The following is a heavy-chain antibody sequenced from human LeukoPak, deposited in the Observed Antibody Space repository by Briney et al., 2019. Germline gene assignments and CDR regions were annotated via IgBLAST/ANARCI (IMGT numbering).Heavy chain of an antibody. J-gene: IGHJ4*02. Sequence: PSETLSLTCAVYGGSFSDYYWSWIRQPPGKGLEWIGEINHSGSTNYNPSLKSRVTISVDTSKNQFSLKLSSVTAADTAVYYCARCSSSSGCDYWGQGTLVTVSS. D-gene: IGHD6-6*01. CDR2: INHSGST. CDR3: ARCSSSSGCDY. CDR1: GGSFSDYY. V-gene: IGHV4-34*01.